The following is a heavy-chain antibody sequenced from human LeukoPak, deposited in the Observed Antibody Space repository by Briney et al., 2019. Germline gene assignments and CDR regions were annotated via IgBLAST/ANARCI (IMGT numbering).Heavy chain of an antibody. V-gene: IGHV3-23*01. CDR2: SIGNCFST. D-gene: IGHD5-24*01. Sequence: GGPLTLSCAVSGVTFSFSAMNWVRQAPGKGLEWVATSIGNCFSTYCADSVNGGFIISRDNSQNTLFLQMNTLRVEAETLYYCAKGRRDGYNYPLFDHWGHGALVTVSS. CDR1: GVTFSFSA. J-gene: IGHJ4*01. CDR3: AKGRRDGYNYPLFDH.